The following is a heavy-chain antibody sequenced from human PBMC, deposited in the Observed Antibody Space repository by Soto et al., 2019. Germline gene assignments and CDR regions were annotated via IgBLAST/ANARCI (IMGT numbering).Heavy chain of an antibody. CDR3: ARDLLAAADIRVENWFDP. CDR2: ISYDGSNK. D-gene: IGHD6-13*01. Sequence: GGSLRLSCAASGFTFSSYAMHWVRQAPGKGLEWVAVISYDGSNKYYADSVKGRFTISRDNSKNTLYLQMNSLRAEDTAVYYCARDLLAAADIRVENWFDPWGQGTQVTVSS. V-gene: IGHV3-30-3*01. CDR1: GFTFSSYA. J-gene: IGHJ5*02.